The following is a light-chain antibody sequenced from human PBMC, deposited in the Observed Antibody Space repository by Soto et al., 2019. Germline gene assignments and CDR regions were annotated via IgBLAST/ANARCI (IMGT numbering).Light chain of an antibody. Sequence: DIQMTQSPSFLSASVGDRVTITCRATQSVSNFLNWYQQKPGTAPKLLIYGVSSLQSGVPSRFSGSASGTDYTLTISNLQPVDFATYYCQQRYSLPRTFGQGTKVEV. CDR2: GVS. V-gene: IGKV1-39*01. J-gene: IGKJ1*01. CDR1: QSVSNF. CDR3: QQRYSLPRT.